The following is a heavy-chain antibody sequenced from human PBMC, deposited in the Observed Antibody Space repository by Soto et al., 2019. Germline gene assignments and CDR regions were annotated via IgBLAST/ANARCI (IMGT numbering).Heavy chain of an antibody. CDR1: GFTFSSYG. CDR3: ARDLTYYDILTGYYGDFIYYGMDV. D-gene: IGHD3-9*01. Sequence: GESLKISCAASGFTFSSYGMHWVRQAPGKGLEWVAVIWYDGSNKYYADSVKGRFTISRDNSKNTLYLQMNSLRAEDTAVYYCARDLTYYDILTGYYGDFIYYGMDVWGQGTTVTVSS. V-gene: IGHV3-33*01. J-gene: IGHJ6*02. CDR2: IWYDGSNK.